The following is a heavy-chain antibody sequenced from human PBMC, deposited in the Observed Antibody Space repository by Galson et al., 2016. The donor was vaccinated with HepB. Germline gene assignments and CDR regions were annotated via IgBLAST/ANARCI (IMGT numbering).Heavy chain of an antibody. CDR1: GFTFSNYA. CDR2: ITSSSDTM. Sequence: SLRLSCAASGFTFSNYAMTWARQAPGKGLEWIAWITSSSDTMYYADSVKGRFTISRDNAKNSLYLEMNSLRDEDTAVYYCARDDYFRLGYWGQGTLVTVSS. V-gene: IGHV3-48*02. CDR3: ARDDYFRLGY. D-gene: IGHD3-16*01. J-gene: IGHJ4*02.